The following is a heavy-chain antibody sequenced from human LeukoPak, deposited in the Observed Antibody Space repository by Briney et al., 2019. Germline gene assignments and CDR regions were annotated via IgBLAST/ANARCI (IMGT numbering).Heavy chain of an antibody. J-gene: IGHJ4*02. CDR3: ARESGKFDY. CDR1: GLPIDDFA. Sequence: GGSLRLSCVASGLPIDDFAMHWVRQAPGQGLEWVSLISGDGVSTFFADSVKGRFSISRDNSKNSLFLEMSSLRTEDTAMYYCARESGKFDYWGQGTLVAVSS. V-gene: IGHV3-43*02. CDR2: ISGDGVST.